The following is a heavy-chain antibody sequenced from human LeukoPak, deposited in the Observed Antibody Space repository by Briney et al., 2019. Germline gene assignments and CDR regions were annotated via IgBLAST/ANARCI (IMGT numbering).Heavy chain of an antibody. CDR2: LGIAGDT. V-gene: IGHV3-13*01. J-gene: IGHJ4*02. Sequence: PGGSLRLSCAASGFTVSSYAMHWVRQPIGKGLEWVSALGIAGDTFYPGSVKGRFTISRENARNSLYLQMNSLRAEDTAMYYCARQMQSHGNFDSWGQGTLVTVSS. CDR3: ARQMQSHGNFDS. CDR1: GFTVSSYA. D-gene: IGHD1-26*01.